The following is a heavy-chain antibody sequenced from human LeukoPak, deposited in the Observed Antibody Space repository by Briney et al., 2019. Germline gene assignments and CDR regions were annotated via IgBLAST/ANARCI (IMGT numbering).Heavy chain of an antibody. D-gene: IGHD4-17*01. J-gene: IGHJ4*02. CDR1: GFTFSSYA. V-gene: IGHV3-23*01. CDR2: ISGSGGST. Sequence: GGSLRLSCAASGFTFSSYAMSWVRQAPGKGLEWVSAISGSGGSTYYADSVKSRFTISRDNSKNTLYLQMNSLRAEDTAVYYCAKDYGDYVGYFDYWGQGTLVTVSS. CDR3: AKDYGDYVGYFDY.